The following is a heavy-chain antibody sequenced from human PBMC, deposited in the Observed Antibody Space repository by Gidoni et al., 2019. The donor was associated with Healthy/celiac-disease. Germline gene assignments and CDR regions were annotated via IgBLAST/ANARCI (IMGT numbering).Heavy chain of an antibody. D-gene: IGHD1-26*01. V-gene: IGHV3-21*01. J-gene: IGHJ4*02. CDR1: GFTFSSKS. Sequence: EVQLVESGGGLVKPGGSLRVSCVASGFTFSSKSMHWVRQAPGKGLEWVSSISSSSSYIYYADSVKGRFTISRDNAKNSLYLQMNSLRAEDTAVYYCARGSGGSYPPWFDYWGQGTLVTVSS. CDR3: ARGSGGSYPPWFDY. CDR2: ISSSSSYI.